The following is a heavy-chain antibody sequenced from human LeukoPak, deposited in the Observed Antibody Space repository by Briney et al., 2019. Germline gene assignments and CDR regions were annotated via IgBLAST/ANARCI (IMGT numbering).Heavy chain of an antibody. CDR1: GGSISSYY. CDR2: IYTSGST. D-gene: IGHD3-10*01. Sequence: PSETLSLTCTVSGGSISSYYWSWIRQPAGKGLEWIGRIYTSGSTNYNPSLKSRVTMSVDTSKNQFSLKLSSVTAADTAVYYCARGPPRAYYYGSGSLNWFDPWGQGTLVTVSS. CDR3: ARGPPRAYYYGSGSLNWFDP. V-gene: IGHV4-4*07. J-gene: IGHJ5*02.